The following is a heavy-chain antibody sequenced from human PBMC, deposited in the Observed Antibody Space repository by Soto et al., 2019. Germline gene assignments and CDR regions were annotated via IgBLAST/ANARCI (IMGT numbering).Heavy chain of an antibody. CDR3: ASGVAAAGPDFYYYYYGMDV. Sequence: ASVKVSCKASGYTFTSYYMHWLRQAPGQGLEWMGIINPSGGSTSYAQKFQGRVTMTRDTSTSTVYMELSSLRSEDTAVYYCASGVAAAGPDFYYYYYGMDVWGQGTTVTVSS. D-gene: IGHD6-13*01. CDR1: GYTFTSYY. V-gene: IGHV1-46*01. J-gene: IGHJ6*02. CDR2: INPSGGST.